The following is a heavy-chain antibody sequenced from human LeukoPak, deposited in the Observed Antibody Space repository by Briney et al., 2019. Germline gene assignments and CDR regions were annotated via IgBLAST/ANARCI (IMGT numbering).Heavy chain of an antibody. D-gene: IGHD5-18*01. J-gene: IGHJ4*02. CDR2: IYPGDSDT. CDR1: GYSFTNYW. CDR3: VRLRYSYGQLDYFDY. V-gene: IGHV5-51*01. Sequence: GESLKISCKGSGYSFTNYWIAWVRQMPGKGLEWMGIIYPGDSDTRYSPSFQGQVTISADKSISTASLQWSSLKASDTAMYYCVRLRYSYGQLDYFDYWGQGTLVTVSS.